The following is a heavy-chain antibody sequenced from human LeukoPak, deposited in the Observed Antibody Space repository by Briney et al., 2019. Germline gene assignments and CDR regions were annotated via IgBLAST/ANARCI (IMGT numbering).Heavy chain of an antibody. V-gene: IGHV3-30-3*01. CDR1: GFTFSSYA. Sequence: PGGSLRLSCAASGFTFSSYAMHWVRQAPGKGLEWVAVISYDGSNKYYADSVKGRFTISRDNSKNTLYLQMNSLRAEDTAVYYCQGGYYYDNKGFDYWGQGTLVTVSS. CDR3: QGGYYYDNKGFDY. J-gene: IGHJ4*02. CDR2: ISYDGSNK. D-gene: IGHD3-22*01.